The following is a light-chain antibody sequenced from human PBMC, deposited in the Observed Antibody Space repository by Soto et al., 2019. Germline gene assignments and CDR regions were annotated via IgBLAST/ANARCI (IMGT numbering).Light chain of an antibody. CDR2: DVN. CDR3: CSYAGGYTFV. V-gene: IGLV2-11*01. CDR1: SNDVGDYDY. Sequence: QSALTQPRSVSGSPGQSVTISCTGTSNDVGDYDYVSWYQQYPGKAPKLITYDVNIRPSRVPDRFSGSKSGNTASLTSSALQAEDEADYYCCSYAGGYTFVFGTGTKVTV. J-gene: IGLJ1*01.